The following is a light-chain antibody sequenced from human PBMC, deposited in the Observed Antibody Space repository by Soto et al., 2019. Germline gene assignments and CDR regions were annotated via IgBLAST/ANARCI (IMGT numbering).Light chain of an antibody. Sequence: QSVLTQPPSVSGAPGQRVTISCTGSSSNLGAGYDVQWYQQLPGAAPKLLIHSNTNRPSGVPDRFSGSKSDTSASLAITGLQAEDEADYYCQSYDSSLSGSWVFGGGTKVTVL. V-gene: IGLV1-40*01. CDR3: QSYDSSLSGSWV. CDR2: SNT. J-gene: IGLJ3*02. CDR1: SSNLGAGYD.